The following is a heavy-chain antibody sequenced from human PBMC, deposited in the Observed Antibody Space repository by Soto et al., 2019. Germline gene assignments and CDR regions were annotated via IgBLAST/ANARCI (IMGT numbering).Heavy chain of an antibody. Sequence: QVQLQESGPGLVKPSQTLSLTCTVSGGSISSGGYYWSWIRQHPGKGLEWIGYIYYSGSTYYNPFLTRRVTRSVTTSKNQFALKLSSVAAADTAVSYCARGRPVLLPQTRVFDYWGQGTLVTVSS. CDR2: IYYSGST. J-gene: IGHJ4*02. V-gene: IGHV4-31*03. CDR1: GGSISSGGYY. D-gene: IGHD3-10*01. CDR3: ARGRPVLLPQTRVFDY.